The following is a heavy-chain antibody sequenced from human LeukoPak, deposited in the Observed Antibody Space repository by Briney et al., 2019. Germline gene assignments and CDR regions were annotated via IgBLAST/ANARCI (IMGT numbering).Heavy chain of an antibody. D-gene: IGHD6-13*01. CDR3: ARESPLYSSSCCFDY. V-gene: IGHV3-7*03. J-gene: IGHJ4*02. CDR1: GFTFSSYW. Sequence: GGSLRLSCAASGFTFSSYWMSWVRQAPGKGLEWVANIKQDGSEKYYVDSVKGRFTISRDNAKNPLYLQMNSLRAEDTAVYYCARESPLYSSSCCFDYWGQGTLVTVSS. CDR2: IKQDGSEK.